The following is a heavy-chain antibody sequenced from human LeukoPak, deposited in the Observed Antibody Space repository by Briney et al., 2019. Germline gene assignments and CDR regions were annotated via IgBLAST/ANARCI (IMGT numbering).Heavy chain of an antibody. CDR1: GFTFSSYA. CDR2: ISGSGGGT. V-gene: IGHV3-23*01. CDR3: AKSIGVVNNFDY. J-gene: IGHJ4*02. D-gene: IGHD3-16*01. Sequence: GGSLRLSCAASGFTFSSYAVNWVRQAPGKGLEWVSGISGSGGGTYYADSVEGRFTISRDNSNNTLYLQMNSLRAEDTAVYYCAKSIGVVNNFDYWGQGTLVTVSS.